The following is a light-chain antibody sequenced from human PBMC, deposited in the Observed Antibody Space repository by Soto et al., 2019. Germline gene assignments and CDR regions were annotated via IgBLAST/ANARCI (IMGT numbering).Light chain of an antibody. J-gene: IGKJ2*01. V-gene: IGKV1D-12*01. CDR3: QQTDTYPYT. Sequence: DIQMTQSPSSVSASVGDRVTITCRASQGVSASLAWYQQKAGRAPKLLIYAAATLQTGVPSRFSGSYSGTDFTLTVTSLQHEDAATYYCQQTDTYPYTFGQGTNLEIK. CDR2: AAA. CDR1: QGVSAS.